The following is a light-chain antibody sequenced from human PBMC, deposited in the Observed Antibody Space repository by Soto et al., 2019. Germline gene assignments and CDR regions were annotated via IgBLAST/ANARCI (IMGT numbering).Light chain of an antibody. CDR1: QDISTC. V-gene: IGKV1-33*01. J-gene: IGKJ4*01. CDR2: DAS. Sequence: EIQMPQTPSSLSASVADRVTITCQASQDISTCLNWYHQKPGKAPKRLIYDASILETGVPLRFSGSGSGTHFTLTISSLQPEDIATYYCVQYYNFPLTFGAGTKVDIK. CDR3: VQYYNFPLT.